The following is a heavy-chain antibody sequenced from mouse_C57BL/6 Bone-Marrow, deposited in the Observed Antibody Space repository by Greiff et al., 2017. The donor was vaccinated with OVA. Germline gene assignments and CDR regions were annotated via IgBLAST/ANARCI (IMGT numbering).Heavy chain of an antibody. CDR3: ARQEGSSLGRFAY. V-gene: IGHV5-6*01. CDR2: ISSGGSYT. D-gene: IGHD3-3*01. J-gene: IGHJ3*01. CDR1: GFTFSSYG. Sequence: EVQVVESGGDLVKPGGSLKLSCAASGFTFSSYGMSWVRQTPDKRLEWVATISSGGSYTYYPDSVKGRFTISRDNAKNTLYLQMSSLKSEDTAMYYCARQEGSSLGRFAYWGQGTLVTVSA.